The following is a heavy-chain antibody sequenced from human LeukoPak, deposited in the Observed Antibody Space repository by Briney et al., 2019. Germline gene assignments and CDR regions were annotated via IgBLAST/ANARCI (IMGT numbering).Heavy chain of an antibody. V-gene: IGHV1-46*01. J-gene: IGHJ4*02. CDR2: INPSGGST. D-gene: IGHD4-23*01. Sequence: ASVKVSCKASGYTFTSYYMHWVRQAPGQGLEWMGIINPSGGSTSYAQKFQGRVTMTRDMSTSTVYMELSSLRSEDTAVYYCARDQTTSSTVVTPGNFDYWGQGTLVTVSS. CDR1: GYTFTSYY. CDR3: ARDQTTSSTVVTPGNFDY.